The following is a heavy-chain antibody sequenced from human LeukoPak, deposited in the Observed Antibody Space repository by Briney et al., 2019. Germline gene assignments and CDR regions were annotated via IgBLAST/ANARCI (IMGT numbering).Heavy chain of an antibody. CDR1: GVTFSSYA. D-gene: IGHD6-19*01. V-gene: IGHV3-30*04. Sequence: PGGSLRLSCAASGVTFSSYAMHWVRQAPGKGLEWVAVISYDGSNKYYADSVKGRFTISRDNSKNTLYLQMNSLRAEDTAVYYCARVSVAVAGNAFDIWGQGTMVTVSS. CDR3: ARVSVAVAGNAFDI. CDR2: ISYDGSNK. J-gene: IGHJ3*02.